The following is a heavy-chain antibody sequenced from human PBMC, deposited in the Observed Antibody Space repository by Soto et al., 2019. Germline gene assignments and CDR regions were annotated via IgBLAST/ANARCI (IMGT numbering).Heavy chain of an antibody. D-gene: IGHD6-19*01. J-gene: IGHJ5*02. V-gene: IGHV6-1*01. Sequence: LSLTCAISGDSVSSNSAAWNWIRQSPSRGLEWLGRTYYRSKWYNDYAVSVKSRITINPDTSKNQFSLQLNSVTPEDTAVYYCAREEEIAVAGNNWFDPWGKGTLVTVSS. CDR1: GDSVSSNSAA. CDR3: AREEEIAVAGNNWFDP. CDR2: TYYRSKWYN.